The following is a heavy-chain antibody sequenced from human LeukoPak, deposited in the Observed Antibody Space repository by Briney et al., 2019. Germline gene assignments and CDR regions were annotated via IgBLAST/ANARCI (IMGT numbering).Heavy chain of an antibody. J-gene: IGHJ4*02. D-gene: IGHD2-15*01. Sequence: GGSLRLSCAASGFTFSSYAMSWVRQAPGKGLEWVSAISGSGGSTYYADSVKGRFTISRVNSKNTLYLQMNSLRAEDTAVYYCAKVWAAGYCSGGSCYYFDYWGQGALVTVSS. CDR3: AKVWAAGYCSGGSCYYFDY. CDR2: ISGSGGST. V-gene: IGHV3-23*01. CDR1: GFTFSSYA.